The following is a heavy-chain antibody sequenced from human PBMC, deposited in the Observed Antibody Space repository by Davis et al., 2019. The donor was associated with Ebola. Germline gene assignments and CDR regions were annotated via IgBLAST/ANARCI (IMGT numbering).Heavy chain of an antibody. CDR3: ARARPGFYMDV. CDR1: GYPVPSHY. CDR2: INPFDSTT. D-gene: IGHD2-2*01. Sequence: ASVTVSCQAFGYPVPSHYVHWVRQAPGQGLEWLGIINPFDSTTKSAQNFQGRLTLTTDTSTSTIYMDLSSLTSDDTAVYYCARARPGFYMDVWGKGTTVTVSS. V-gene: IGHV1-46*01. J-gene: IGHJ6*03.